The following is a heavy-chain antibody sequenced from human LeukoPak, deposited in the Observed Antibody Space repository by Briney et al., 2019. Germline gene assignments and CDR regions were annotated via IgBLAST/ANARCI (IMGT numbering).Heavy chain of an antibody. CDR3: TRVFEYYYDSSGPGYYFDY. D-gene: IGHD3-22*01. V-gene: IGHV3-49*04. CDR2: IRSKAYGGTT. J-gene: IGHJ4*02. CDR1: GFTFGDYA. Sequence: GGSLRLPCTAAGFTFGDYAMSWVRQAPGKGREWVGFIRSKAYGGTTEYAASVKGIFTISRDDYKSIAYLQMNSLKTEDTAVYYCTRVFEYYYDSSGPGYYFDYWGQGTLVTVSS.